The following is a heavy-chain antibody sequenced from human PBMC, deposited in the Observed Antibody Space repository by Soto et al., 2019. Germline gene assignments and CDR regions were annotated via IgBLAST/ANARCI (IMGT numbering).Heavy chain of an antibody. CDR2: IYYSGST. D-gene: IGHD3-10*01. CDR1: GGSISSYY. V-gene: IGHV4-59*01. Sequence: AETLSLTCTVSGGSISSYYWSWIRQPPWKGLGWIEYIYYSGSTNYNPSLKSRVTISVDTSKNQFSLKLSSVTAADTAVYYCARGGWLQSYYGSDPFDYWGQGTLVTVSS. J-gene: IGHJ4*02. CDR3: ARGGWLQSYYGSDPFDY.